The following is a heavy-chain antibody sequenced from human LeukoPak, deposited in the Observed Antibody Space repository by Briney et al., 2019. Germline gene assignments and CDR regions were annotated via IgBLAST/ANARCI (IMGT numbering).Heavy chain of an antibody. J-gene: IGHJ4*02. V-gene: IGHV3-49*04. D-gene: IGHD6-6*01. CDR2: IRSKAYGGTT. CDR3: TRCIAALLGY. Sequence: GGSLRLSCAASGXSVSSNYMSWVRQAPGKGLEWVGFIRSKAYGGTTEYAASVKGRFTISRDDSKGIAYLQMNSLKTEDTAVYYCTRCIAALLGYWGQGTLVTVSS. CDR1: GXSVSSNY.